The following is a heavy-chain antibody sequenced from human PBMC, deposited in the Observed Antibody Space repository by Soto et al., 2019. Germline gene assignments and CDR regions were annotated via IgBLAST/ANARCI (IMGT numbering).Heavy chain of an antibody. J-gene: IGHJ6*02. CDR3: AGDSSGWYGYYYYGMDV. V-gene: IGHV1-2*02. D-gene: IGHD6-19*01. Sequence: GASVKVSCKXSGYTFTGYYMHWVRQAPGQGLEWMGWINPNSGGTNYAQKFQGRVTMTRDTSISTAYMELSRLRSDDTAVYYCAGDSSGWYGYYYYGMDVWGQGTTVTVSS. CDR2: INPNSGGT. CDR1: GYTFTGYY.